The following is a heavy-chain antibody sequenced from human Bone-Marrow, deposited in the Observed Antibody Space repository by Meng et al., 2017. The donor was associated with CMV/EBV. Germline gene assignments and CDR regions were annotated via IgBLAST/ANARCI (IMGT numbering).Heavy chain of an antibody. CDR3: ARAKRFLEWLSNGMDV. D-gene: IGHD3-3*01. CDR2: INEDGSRT. V-gene: IGHV3-74*01. Sequence: GGSLRLSCAASGFTLSRYWMHWVCQAPGKGLVWVSRINEDGSRTDYADSVKGRFTISRDNGENTLYLEMNSLRAEDTAVYYCARAKRFLEWLSNGMDVWGQGTTVTVSS. CDR1: GFTLSRYW. J-gene: IGHJ6*02.